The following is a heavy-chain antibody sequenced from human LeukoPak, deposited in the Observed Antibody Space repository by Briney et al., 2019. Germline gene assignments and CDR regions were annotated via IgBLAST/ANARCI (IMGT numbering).Heavy chain of an antibody. CDR1: GFTFDDYA. CDR3: AKIDCSSTSCPEGAFDI. V-gene: IGHV3-9*01. CDR2: ISWSSGSI. Sequence: GGSLRLSCAASGFTFDDYAMHWVRQAPGKGLEWVSGISWSSGSIGYADSVKGRFTISRDNAKNSLYLQMNSLRAEDTALYYCAKIDCSSTSCPEGAFDIWGQGTMVTVSS. D-gene: IGHD2-2*01. J-gene: IGHJ3*02.